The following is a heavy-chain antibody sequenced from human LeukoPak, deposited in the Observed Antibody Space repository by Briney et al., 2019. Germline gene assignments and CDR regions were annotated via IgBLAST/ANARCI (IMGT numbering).Heavy chain of an antibody. D-gene: IGHD3-22*01. V-gene: IGHV1-69*06. Sequence: SVKVSCKASGYTFTSYGISWVRQAPGQGLEWMGGIIPIFGTANYAQKFQGRVTITADKSTSTAYMELSSLRSEDTAVYYCARKLYDSSRYGQTYYFDNWGQGTLVTVSS. CDR2: IIPIFGTA. CDR3: ARKLYDSSRYGQTYYFDN. CDR1: GYTFTSYG. J-gene: IGHJ4*02.